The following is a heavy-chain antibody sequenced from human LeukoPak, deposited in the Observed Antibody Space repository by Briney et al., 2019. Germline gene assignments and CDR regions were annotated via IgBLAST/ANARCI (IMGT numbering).Heavy chain of an antibody. CDR1: GFTFSSYA. CDR2: ISYDGSNK. Sequence: GGSLRLSCAASGFTFSSYAMHWVRQAPGKGLEWVAVISYDGSNKYYADSVKGRFTISRDNSKNTLYLQMNSLRAEDTAVYYCASDDDKYGSGWYGIVSWGQGTLVTVSS. V-gene: IGHV3-30-3*01. CDR3: ASDDDKYGSGWYGIVS. J-gene: IGHJ4*02. D-gene: IGHD6-19*01.